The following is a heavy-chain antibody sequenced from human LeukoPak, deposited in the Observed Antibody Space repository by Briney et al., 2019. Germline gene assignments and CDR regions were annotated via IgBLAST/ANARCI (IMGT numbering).Heavy chain of an antibody. D-gene: IGHD1-26*01. Sequence: PGGSLRLSCAAAGFTFSTYAMTWVRQAPGKGLEWVASIGGSGDRTYYADSVRGRFTVSRDNSKKTLYLQMNSLRAADTAIYHCARDSGSYLQPTDFWGHGTLVTVSS. V-gene: IGHV3-23*01. CDR3: ARDSGSYLQPTDF. CDR1: GFTFSTYA. J-gene: IGHJ4*01. CDR2: IGGSGDRT.